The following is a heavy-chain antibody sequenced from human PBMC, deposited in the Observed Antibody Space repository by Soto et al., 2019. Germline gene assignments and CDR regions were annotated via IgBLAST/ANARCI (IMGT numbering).Heavy chain of an antibody. CDR1: GGTFSSYA. Sequence: SVKVSCKASGGTFSSYAISWVRQAPGQGLEWMGGIIPIFGTANYAQKFQGRVTITADKSTSTAHMELSSLRSEDTAVYYCASRYYGSGSYYYYYYGMDVWGQGTTVTVSS. V-gene: IGHV1-69*06. CDR2: IIPIFGTA. J-gene: IGHJ6*02. CDR3: ASRYYGSGSYYYYYYGMDV. D-gene: IGHD3-10*01.